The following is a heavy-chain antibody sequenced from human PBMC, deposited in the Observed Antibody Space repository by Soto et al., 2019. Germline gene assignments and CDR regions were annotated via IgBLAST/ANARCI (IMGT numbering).Heavy chain of an antibody. Sequence: GGSLRLSCAASGFTFSSYWMHWVRQAPGKGLVWVSRINSDGSSTSYADSVKGRFTISRDNAKNTLYLQLNSLRAEDTAVYYCARDSPYYYGSGRQSYYYYGMDVWGQGTTVTVSS. CDR2: INSDGSST. D-gene: IGHD3-10*01. J-gene: IGHJ6*02. CDR1: GFTFSSYW. V-gene: IGHV3-74*01. CDR3: ARDSPYYYGSGRQSYYYYGMDV.